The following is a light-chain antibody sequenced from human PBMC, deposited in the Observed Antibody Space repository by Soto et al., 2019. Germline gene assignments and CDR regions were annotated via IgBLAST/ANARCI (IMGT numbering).Light chain of an antibody. CDR2: GAS. CDR3: QQYGRSPWT. CDR1: QSVSNNY. Sequence: EIVLTQSPGTLSLSPGERATLSCRASQSVSNNYIAWYQQKPGQAPRLLIYGASSRATGIPDRFSGSGSGTDFTLTISRLEPEDFAVYHCQQYGRSPWTFGQGTKVEIK. J-gene: IGKJ1*01. V-gene: IGKV3-20*01.